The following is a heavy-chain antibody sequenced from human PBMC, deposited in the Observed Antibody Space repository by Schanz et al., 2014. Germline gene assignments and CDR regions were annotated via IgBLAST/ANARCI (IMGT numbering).Heavy chain of an antibody. CDR2: IKQDESER. Sequence: EVQLVESGGGLVQPGGSLRFSCAASGFTFSTYWMSWVRQAPGKGLEWVANIKQDESERSYVDSVKGRFTISRDNAKNSLYLQMHSLRAEDTALYYCARDRDAGGYDSWGQGTLVTVSS. D-gene: IGHD2-8*02. CDR3: ARDRDAGGYDS. CDR1: GFTFSTYW. V-gene: IGHV3-7*01. J-gene: IGHJ5*01.